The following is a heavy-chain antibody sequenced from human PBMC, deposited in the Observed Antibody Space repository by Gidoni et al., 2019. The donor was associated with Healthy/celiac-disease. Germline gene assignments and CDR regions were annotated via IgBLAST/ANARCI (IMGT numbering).Heavy chain of an antibody. Sequence: QVQLVQSGAEVKKPGASVKVSCKVSGYTLTELSMHWVRQAPGKGLEWMGGFDPEDGETIYAQKFQGRVTMTEDTSTDTAYMELSSLRSEDTAVYYCATLNHLIVVVPAAQDSYNWFDPWGQGTLVTVSS. CDR2: FDPEDGET. CDR3: ATLNHLIVVVPAAQDSYNWFDP. J-gene: IGHJ5*02. D-gene: IGHD2-2*01. V-gene: IGHV1-24*01. CDR1: GYTLTELS.